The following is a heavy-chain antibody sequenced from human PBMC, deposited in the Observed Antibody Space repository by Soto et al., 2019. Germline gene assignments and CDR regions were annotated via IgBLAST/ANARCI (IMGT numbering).Heavy chain of an antibody. J-gene: IGHJ4*02. CDR3: ARVHRSEMHYDGTGYNFDS. CDR1: GFTFSDYY. Sequence: GGSLRLSCAASGFTFSDYYMSWIRQAPGKGLEWVSCVSSSSSYTNYGDSVKGRFTTSRDNARNSLYLQMNSLRAEDTAVYYCARVHRSEMHYDGTGYNFDSWVQGTIVTV. V-gene: IGHV3-11*06. D-gene: IGHD3-22*01. CDR2: VSSSSSYT.